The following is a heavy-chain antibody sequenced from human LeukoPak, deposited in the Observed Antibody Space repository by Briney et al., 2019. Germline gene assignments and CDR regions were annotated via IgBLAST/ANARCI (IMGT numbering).Heavy chain of an antibody. CDR3: ARGEQWLPTGIDY. Sequence: GGSLRPSCAASGFTFSSYSMNWVRQAPGKGLEWVSSISSSSNHIYYADSVKGRFTISRDNAKNSLYLQMNSLRAEDTAVYYCARGEQWLPTGIDYWGQGTLVTVSS. V-gene: IGHV3-21*01. CDR2: ISSSSNHI. J-gene: IGHJ4*02. CDR1: GFTFSSYS. D-gene: IGHD6-19*01.